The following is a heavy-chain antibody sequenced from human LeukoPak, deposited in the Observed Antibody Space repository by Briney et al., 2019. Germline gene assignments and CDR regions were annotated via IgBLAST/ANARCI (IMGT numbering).Heavy chain of an antibody. D-gene: IGHD3-10*01. CDR3: ARGELLWFGELSTSRKAFDY. CDR1: GYTFTGYY. J-gene: IGHJ4*02. CDR2: INTNRGGT. Sequence: ASVKVSCKPSGYTFTGYYMHWVRQAPGQGLEWMGWINTNRGGTNYAQTFEGRVTMTRDTSISTAYMELSRLRCHDTAVYYCARGELLWFGELSTSRKAFDYWGQGTLVTVSS. V-gene: IGHV1-2*02.